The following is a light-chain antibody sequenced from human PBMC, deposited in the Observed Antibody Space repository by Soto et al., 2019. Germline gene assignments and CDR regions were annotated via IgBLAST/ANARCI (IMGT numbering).Light chain of an antibody. CDR3: QQRSNWPPFT. Sequence: EIVLTQSPATLSLSPGERATLSARASQSVSSYLAWYQQKPGQAPRLVIYDASNKATGIPARFRGSGSGTDFSLTVSGLEPEAFAVYCCQQRSNWPPFTFGPGTNVDIK. V-gene: IGKV3-11*01. CDR2: DAS. CDR1: QSVSSY. J-gene: IGKJ3*01.